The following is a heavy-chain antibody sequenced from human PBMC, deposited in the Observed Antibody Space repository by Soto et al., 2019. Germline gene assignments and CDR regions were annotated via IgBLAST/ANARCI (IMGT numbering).Heavy chain of an antibody. CDR2: IYWSDDK. J-gene: IGHJ4*02. CDR3: AHRLSYSRSWPFDY. V-gene: IGHV2-5*01. Sequence: SGPTLVNPTQTLTLTCTLSGLSLSTSGVDLGWIRQPPGKALEWLALIYWSDDKRYRPSLKSRLTITKDTSKNQVVLTMTNMDPVDTATYYCAHRLSYSRSWPFDYWGQGTLVTVSS. CDR1: GLSLSTSGVD. D-gene: IGHD6-13*01.